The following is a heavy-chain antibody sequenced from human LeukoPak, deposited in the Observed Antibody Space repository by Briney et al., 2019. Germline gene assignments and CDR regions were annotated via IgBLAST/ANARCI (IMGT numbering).Heavy chain of an antibody. CDR2: ISGSGGRT. CDR3: AKDESISITMVRGVFDY. Sequence: GGSLRLSCAASGFAFSNYAMSWVRQAPGKGLEWVSGISGSGGRTYYADSVKGRFTISRDNPKNTLYLQMNSLRGKDTAVYYCAKDESISITMVRGVFDYWGQGTLVTVSS. D-gene: IGHD3-10*01. CDR1: GFAFSNYA. V-gene: IGHV3-23*01. J-gene: IGHJ4*02.